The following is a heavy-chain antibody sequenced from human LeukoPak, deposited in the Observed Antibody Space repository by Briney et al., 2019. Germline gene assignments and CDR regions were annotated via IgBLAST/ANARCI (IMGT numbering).Heavy chain of an antibody. D-gene: IGHD2-15*01. Sequence: GESLKISCEASGYSFTSYWIGWVRQMPGKGLEWMGIIYPGDSDTRYSPSFQGQVTMSADKSISTAYLQWSSLKASDTAMYYCARYCSGGSCYSGFDYWGQGALVTVSS. V-gene: IGHV5-51*01. CDR3: ARYCSGGSCYSGFDY. J-gene: IGHJ4*02. CDR1: GYSFTSYW. CDR2: IYPGDSDT.